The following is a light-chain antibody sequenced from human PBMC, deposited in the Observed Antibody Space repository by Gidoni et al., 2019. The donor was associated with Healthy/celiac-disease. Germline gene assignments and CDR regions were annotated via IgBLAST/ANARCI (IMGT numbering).Light chain of an antibody. V-gene: IGKV3-15*01. J-gene: IGKJ1*01. CDR2: GAS. CDR3: QQYNNWPRT. Sequence: EIVMTQSPATLSVSPGERATLSCRASQSVSSNLAWYQQKPGQAPRLLIYGASTRATGIPARFSGRGFGIEFTLTISSLQSEDFAVYYCQQYNNWPRTFGQGTKVEIK. CDR1: QSVSSN.